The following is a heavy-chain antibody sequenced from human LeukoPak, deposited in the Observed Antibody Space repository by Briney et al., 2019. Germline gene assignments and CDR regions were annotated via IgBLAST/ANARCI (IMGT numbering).Heavy chain of an antibody. V-gene: IGHV3-23*01. CDR3: AKETPHFDWLLSPYYYYYYMDV. D-gene: IGHD3-9*01. CDR1: GFTVSSNY. J-gene: IGHJ6*03. Sequence: GGSLRLSCAASGFTVSSNYMSWVRQAPGKGPEWVSAISGSGGSTYYADSVKGRFTISRDNSKNTLYLQMNSLRAEDTAVYYCAKETPHFDWLLSPYYYYYYMDVWGKGTTVTISS. CDR2: ISGSGGST.